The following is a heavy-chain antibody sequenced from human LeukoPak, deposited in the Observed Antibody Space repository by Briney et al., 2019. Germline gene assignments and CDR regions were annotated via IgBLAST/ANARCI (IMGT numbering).Heavy chain of an antibody. CDR3: ARGGLDS. CDR1: GYTFSNYD. V-gene: IGHV1-8*01. Sequence: ASVQVSCKASGYTFSNYDINWVRQATGQGLEWMGYRNPKSGKTGYAQKFQGRITMTTNSFINTAYMQLSSLTSEDTAVYYCARGGLDSWGQGTVVTVSA. CDR2: RNPKSGKT. J-gene: IGHJ5*01.